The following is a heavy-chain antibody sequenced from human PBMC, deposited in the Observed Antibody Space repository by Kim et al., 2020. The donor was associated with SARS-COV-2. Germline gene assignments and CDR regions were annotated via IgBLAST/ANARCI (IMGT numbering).Heavy chain of an antibody. CDR3: ARVVVTAGDAFDV. J-gene: IGHJ3*01. Sequence: SHKFKGRVTITRDTSASTAYMELSSLRSEDTAVYYCARVVVTAGDAFDVWGQGTMVTVSS. V-gene: IGHV1-3*01. D-gene: IGHD2-21*02.